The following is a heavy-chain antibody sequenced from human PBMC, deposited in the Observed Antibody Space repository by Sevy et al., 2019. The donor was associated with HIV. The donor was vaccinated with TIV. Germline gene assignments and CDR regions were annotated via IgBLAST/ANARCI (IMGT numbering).Heavy chain of an antibody. J-gene: IGHJ4*02. CDR2: IWNDGSNK. D-gene: IGHD3-22*01. Sequence: GGSLRLSCAASGFTFSNYGMHWGRQAPGKGLEWVAVIWNDGSNKYYADSVKGRLNISRDNSKNTLYLQMNSLRVEDTAVYFCARGGDFNDRSAKRDFDYWGQGTLVTVSS. V-gene: IGHV3-33*01. CDR1: GFTFSNYG. CDR3: ARGGDFNDRSAKRDFDY.